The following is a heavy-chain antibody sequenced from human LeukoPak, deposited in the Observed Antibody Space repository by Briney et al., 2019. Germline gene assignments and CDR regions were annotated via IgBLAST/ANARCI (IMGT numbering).Heavy chain of an antibody. CDR1: GGPVSSGSYC. D-gene: IGHD2/OR15-2a*01. Sequence: SETLSLTCTASGGPVSSGSYCWSWIRQPPGKRPEWIGYICDTGSIDHNPSLKSRVTISVDTSKNHFSLKLSSVTAADTAVYYCARDLILNGWGQGTLVTVSS. J-gene: IGHJ4*02. CDR3: ARDLILNG. CDR2: ICDTGSI. V-gene: IGHV4-61*03.